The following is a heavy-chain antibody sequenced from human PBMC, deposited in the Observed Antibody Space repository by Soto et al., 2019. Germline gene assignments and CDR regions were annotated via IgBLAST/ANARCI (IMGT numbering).Heavy chain of an antibody. CDR3: ARGGSGSYFWYSDL. CDR2: ISSSSSTL. CDR1: GFTFSRYE. Sequence: GGALRLSCADSGFTFSRYELNWVRQAPGKGLEWVSYISSSSSTLYYADSVKGRFTISRDNAKNSLYLQMHSLRAEDTAVYYCARGGSGSYFWYSDLWGRGSLVTVS. J-gene: IGHJ2*01. D-gene: IGHD1-26*01. V-gene: IGHV3-48*03.